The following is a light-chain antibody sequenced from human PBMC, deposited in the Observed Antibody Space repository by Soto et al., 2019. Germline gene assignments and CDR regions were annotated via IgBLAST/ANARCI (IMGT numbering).Light chain of an antibody. CDR1: SSDVGGYNY. Sequence: QSVLTQPPSASGSPGQSVIISCTGTSSDVGGYNYVSWYQQHPGKAPKLLIYEVSKRPSGVPDRFSGSKSGNTASLTVSGLHAEDEADYYCSSYAGSSNYIFGTGTKVTVL. CDR3: SSYAGSSNYI. CDR2: EVS. V-gene: IGLV2-8*01. J-gene: IGLJ1*01.